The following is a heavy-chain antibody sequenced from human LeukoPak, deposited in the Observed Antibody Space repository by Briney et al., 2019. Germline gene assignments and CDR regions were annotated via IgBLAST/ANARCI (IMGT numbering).Heavy chain of an antibody. V-gene: IGHV1-69*05. D-gene: IGHD3-10*01. CDR1: GGTFSSYA. CDR3: TTREIVVEPAQTSMVGGVLWRSDF. CDR2: IIPIFGTA. J-gene: IGHJ4*01. Sequence: GSSVKVSCKASGGTFSSYAISWVRQAPGQGLEWMGGIIPIFGTANYAQKFQGRVTITTDESTSTAYMELNSLRSEDTAVYYCTTREIVVEPAQTSMVGGVLWRSDFWGHGTLVTVSS.